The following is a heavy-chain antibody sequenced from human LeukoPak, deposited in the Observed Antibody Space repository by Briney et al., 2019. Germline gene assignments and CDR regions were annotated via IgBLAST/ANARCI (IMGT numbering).Heavy chain of an antibody. CDR1: GFTFSSYW. CDR3: ARAPSEIGGYYPEYLRH. Sequence: QAGGSLRLSCAASGFTFSSYWMHWVRQAPGKGLVWVSRIKSDGSTNYADSVKGRFTISRDNAKNTVYLQMNSLRAEDTGVYYCARAPSEIGGYYPEYLRHWGQGTLVTVSS. CDR2: IKSDGST. J-gene: IGHJ1*01. V-gene: IGHV3-74*01. D-gene: IGHD3-22*01.